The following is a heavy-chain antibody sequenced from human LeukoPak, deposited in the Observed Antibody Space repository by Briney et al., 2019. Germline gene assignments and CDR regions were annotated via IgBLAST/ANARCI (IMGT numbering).Heavy chain of an antibody. D-gene: IGHD3-22*01. Sequence: SETLSLTCAVSGGSLSSGGYSWSWIRQPPGKGLEWIGYIYYTGSTYYNPSLKSRLTISLDTSKNQFSLKLSSVTAADTAVYYCARGGDSSGYEGRFDPWGQGTLVTVSS. V-gene: IGHV4-30-4*07. CDR1: GGSLSSGGYS. CDR2: IYYTGST. CDR3: ARGGDSSGYEGRFDP. J-gene: IGHJ5*02.